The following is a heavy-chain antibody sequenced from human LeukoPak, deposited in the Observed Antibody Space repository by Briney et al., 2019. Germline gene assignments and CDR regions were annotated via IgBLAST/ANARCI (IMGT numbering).Heavy chain of an antibody. J-gene: IGHJ4*02. CDR2: IRYDGSNK. CDR1: GFTFSSYR. D-gene: IGHD6-6*01. Sequence: GGSLRLSCAASGFTFSSYRMHWVRQAPGKGLEWVAFIRYDGSNKYYADSVKGRFTISRDNSKNTLYLQMNSLRAEDTAVYYCAKTYSSSSRFDYWGQGTLVTVSS. V-gene: IGHV3-30*02. CDR3: AKTYSSSSRFDY.